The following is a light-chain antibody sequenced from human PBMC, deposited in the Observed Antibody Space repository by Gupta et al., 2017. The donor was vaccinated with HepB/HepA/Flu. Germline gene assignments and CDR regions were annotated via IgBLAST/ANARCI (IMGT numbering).Light chain of an antibody. CDR2: DAS. CDR3: QQRSSWPT. CDR1: QYISNY. V-gene: IGKV3-11*01. Sequence: EIVLTQSPATLSLSPGERATLSCRASQYISNYLAWYQQKPGQAPRLLIYDASNRATGIPARFCGSGSGTDFTLTISSLEPEDFAIYYCQQRSSWPTFGQGTKVEIK. J-gene: IGKJ1*01.